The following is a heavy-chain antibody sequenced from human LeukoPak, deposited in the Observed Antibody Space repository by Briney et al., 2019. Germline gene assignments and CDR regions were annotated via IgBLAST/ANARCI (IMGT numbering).Heavy chain of an antibody. CDR2: FDPEDGET. Sequence: LTXXXMHWVRQAPGKGLEWMGGFDPEDGETIYAQKFQGRVTMTEDTSTDTAYMELSSLRSEDTAVYYCATTTVGYSYGVGFYYYMDVWGKGTTVTVSS. J-gene: IGHJ6*03. V-gene: IGHV1-24*01. D-gene: IGHD5-18*01. CDR1: LTXXX. CDR3: ATTTVGYSYGVGFYYYMDV.